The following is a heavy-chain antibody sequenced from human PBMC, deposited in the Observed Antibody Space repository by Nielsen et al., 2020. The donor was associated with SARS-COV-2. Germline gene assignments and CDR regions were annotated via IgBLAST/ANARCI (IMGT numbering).Heavy chain of an antibody. V-gene: IGHV3-33*01. CDR3: ARDSGLVTTPPTRLFWYFDL. CDR2: IWYDGSNK. D-gene: IGHD6-25*01. Sequence: GESLKISCAASGFTFSSYGMHWVRQAPGKGLEWVAVIWYDGSNKYYADSVKGRFTISRDNSKNTLYLQMNSLRAEDTAVYYCARDSGLVTTPPTRLFWYFDLWGRGTLVTVSS. J-gene: IGHJ2*01. CDR1: GFTFSSYG.